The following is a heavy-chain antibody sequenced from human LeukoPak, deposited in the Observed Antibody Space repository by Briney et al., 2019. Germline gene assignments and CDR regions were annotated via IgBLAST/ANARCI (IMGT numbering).Heavy chain of an antibody. J-gene: IGHJ6*02. D-gene: IGHD4-17*01. CDR3: ARITTVTHYYGMDV. CDR2: IYHSGST. Sequence: PSGTLSLTCAVSGGSISSSNWWRWVRQPPGKGLEWIGEIYHSGSTNYNASLKSRVTISVDKSKNQFSLQLSSVTAADTAVYYCARITTVTHYYGMDVWGQGTTVTASS. V-gene: IGHV4-4*02. CDR1: GGSISSSNW.